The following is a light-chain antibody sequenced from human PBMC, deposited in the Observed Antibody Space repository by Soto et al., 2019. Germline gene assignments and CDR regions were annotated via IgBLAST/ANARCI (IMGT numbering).Light chain of an antibody. V-gene: IGKV1-5*01. CDR3: QQYNSYPDT. Sequence: DIQMTLPPSSLSASVGHRVTITCRASQSISSWLAWYQQKPGKAPKLLIYAASSLESGVPSRFSGSATGRELARTISSLQPDDVATYYGQQYNSYPDTCGQGTKVDI. CDR1: QSISSW. J-gene: IGKJ2*01. CDR2: AAS.